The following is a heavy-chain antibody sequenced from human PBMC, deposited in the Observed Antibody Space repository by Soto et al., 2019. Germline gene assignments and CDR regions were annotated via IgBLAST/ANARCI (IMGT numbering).Heavy chain of an antibody. CDR1: GYTFTSYD. CDR3: ARGLGPAAINTGMDV. V-gene: IGHV1-8*01. J-gene: IGHJ6*02. Sequence: QVQLVQSGAEVKNPGATVNVSCKASGYTFTSYDINWVRQATGQGLEWMGWMNPNSGNTGYAQKFQGRVTMTRNTSISTAYMELSSLRSEDTAVYYCARGLGPAAINTGMDVWGQGTTVTVSS. D-gene: IGHD2-2*02. CDR2: MNPNSGNT.